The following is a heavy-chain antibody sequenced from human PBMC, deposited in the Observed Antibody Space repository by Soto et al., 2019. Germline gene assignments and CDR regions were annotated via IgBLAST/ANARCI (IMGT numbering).Heavy chain of an antibody. CDR3: ARVGSGGYNGMDV. CDR1: GFTFSSYG. Sequence: QVQLVESGGGVVQPGRSLRLSCAASGFTFSSYGMHWVRQAPGKGLEWVAVIWYDGSNKYYADSVKGRFTISRDNSKNTLYLQMNSLRAEDTAVYYCARVGSGGYNGMDVWGQGTTVTVSS. V-gene: IGHV3-33*01. J-gene: IGHJ6*02. CDR2: IWYDGSNK. D-gene: IGHD6-19*01.